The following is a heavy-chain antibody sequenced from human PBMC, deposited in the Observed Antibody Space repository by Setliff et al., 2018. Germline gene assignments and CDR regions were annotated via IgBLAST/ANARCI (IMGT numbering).Heavy chain of an antibody. J-gene: IGHJ4*02. CDR3: ASRPSAEFFEY. Sequence: PSETLSLTCAVSGDSVSTGTWWSWVRQPPGKGLEWIGEIFHSGSTNYNPSLKSRVTFSVDKSKNQFSLKLTSVTAADTAVYYCASRPSAEFFEYWGQGTVVTVSS. D-gene: IGHD6-25*01. CDR2: IFHSGST. V-gene: IGHV4-4*02. CDR1: GDSVSTGTW.